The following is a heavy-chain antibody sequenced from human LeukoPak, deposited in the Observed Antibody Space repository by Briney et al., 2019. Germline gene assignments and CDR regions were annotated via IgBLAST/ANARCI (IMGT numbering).Heavy chain of an antibody. CDR2: IYYSEST. CDR3: ARGQVVFDY. CDR1: GGSISTYF. Sequence: SETLSLTCIVSGGSISTYFWSWIRQPPGKGLEWIGYIYYSESTNYNPSLKSRVTISVDTSKNQFSLKLSSVTAADTAVYYCARGQVVFDYWGQGTLVTVSS. V-gene: IGHV4-59*01. J-gene: IGHJ4*02. D-gene: IGHD2-15*01.